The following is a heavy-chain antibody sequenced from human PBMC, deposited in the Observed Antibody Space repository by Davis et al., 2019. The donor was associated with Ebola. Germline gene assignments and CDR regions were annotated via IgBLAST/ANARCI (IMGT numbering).Heavy chain of an antibody. D-gene: IGHD6-19*01. V-gene: IGHV3-21*01. J-gene: IGHJ3*02. CDR3: ARALPPGQWLANDAFDI. CDR2: ISSSSSYI. CDR1: GFTFSSYS. Sequence: GESLKISCAASGFTFSSYSMNWVRHAPGQGLEWVSSISSSSSYIYYADSVKGRFTISRDNAKNSLYLQMNSLRAEDTAVYYCARALPPGQWLANDAFDIWGQGTMVTVSS.